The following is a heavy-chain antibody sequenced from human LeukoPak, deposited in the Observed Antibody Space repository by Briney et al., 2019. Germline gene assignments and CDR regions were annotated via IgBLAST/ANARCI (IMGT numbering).Heavy chain of an antibody. CDR2: ISSSGSTI. V-gene: IGHV3-48*01. Sequence: GGSLRLSCEASGFTFGNYAMSWVRQAPGKGLEWVSYISSSGSTIYYADSVKGRFTISRDNSKNTLYLQMNSLRAEDTAVYYCASLYDAFDIWGQGTMVTVSS. J-gene: IGHJ3*02. CDR3: ASLYDAFDI. CDR1: GFTFGNYA.